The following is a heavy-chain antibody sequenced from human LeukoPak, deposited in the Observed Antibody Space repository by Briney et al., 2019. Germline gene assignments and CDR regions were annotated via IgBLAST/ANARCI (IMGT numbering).Heavy chain of an antibody. D-gene: IGHD3-10*01. CDR3: AREVSEGLLWFDDHYYMDV. CDR1: GGTFSSYA. CDR2: IIPILGIA. V-gene: IGHV1-69*04. J-gene: IGHJ6*03. Sequence: GSSVKVSCKASGGTFSSYAISWVRQAPGQGLEWMGRIIPILGIANYAQKFQGRVTMTRNTSMSTAYMELSSLRSEDTAVYYCAREVSEGLLWFDDHYYMDVWGKGTTVTVSS.